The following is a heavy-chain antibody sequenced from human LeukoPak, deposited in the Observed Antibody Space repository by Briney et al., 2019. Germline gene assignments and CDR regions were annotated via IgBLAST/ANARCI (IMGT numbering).Heavy chain of an antibody. V-gene: IGHV3-74*01. Sequence: GGPLRLSCAASGFTFSTYCMHWVRQAPGKGPMWVSRICPDGTVTNYADSVKARFIISRDNARNTVYLRMNSLRVEDTAVYYCVRDFRSADYWGQGTLVTVSS. CDR2: ICPDGTVT. CDR1: GFTFSTYC. J-gene: IGHJ4*02. CDR3: VRDFRSADY.